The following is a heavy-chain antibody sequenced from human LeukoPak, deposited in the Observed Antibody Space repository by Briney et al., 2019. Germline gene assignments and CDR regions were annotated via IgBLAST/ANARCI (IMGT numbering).Heavy chain of an antibody. CDR2: IRSQADSYAT. CDR1: GFRFSESG. V-gene: IGHV3-73*01. J-gene: IGHJ4*02. CDR3: ARAYCVGDCTVLHIYFDN. D-gene: IGHD2-21*02. Sequence: TGGSLRLSCAAPGFRFSESGMHWVRQTSGKGLEWVGHIRSQADSYATVYGASVKGRFTITRDDSENTAYLQMNSLKTEDTAVYYCARAYCVGDCTVLHIYFDNWGQGTLVTVSS.